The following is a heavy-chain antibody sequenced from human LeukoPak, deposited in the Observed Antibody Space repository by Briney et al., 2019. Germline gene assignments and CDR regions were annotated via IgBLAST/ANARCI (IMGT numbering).Heavy chain of an antibody. CDR1: GFTFSTQW. CDR2: VNQGGTQK. J-gene: IGHJ6*03. Sequence: GGSLRLSCAASGFTFSTQWMSWVRQAPGKGLEWVAIVNQGGTQKYYVDSVKGRFTISRDNAENSLYLQMNSLRAEHTAVYYCAREHYFYYLDAWGKGTTVTVSS. V-gene: IGHV3-7*01. CDR3: AREHYFYYLDA.